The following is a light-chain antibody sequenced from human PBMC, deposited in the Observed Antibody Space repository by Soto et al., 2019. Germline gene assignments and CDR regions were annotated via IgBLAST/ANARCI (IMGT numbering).Light chain of an antibody. CDR2: DII. Sequence: QSVLTQPASVSGSPGQSITISCTGTSSDVGAYIFVSWYQQHPGKAPKLMIYDIINRPSGVSNRFSGSKSGNTASLTISGLQAEDEADYYCVSFTTSRSYVFGTGP. V-gene: IGLV2-14*03. J-gene: IGLJ1*01. CDR1: SSDVGAYIF. CDR3: VSFTTSRSYV.